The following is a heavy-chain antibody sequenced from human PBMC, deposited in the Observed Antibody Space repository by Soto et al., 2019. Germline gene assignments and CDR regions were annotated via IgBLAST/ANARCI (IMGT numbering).Heavy chain of an antibody. V-gene: IGHV3-7*03. Sequence: GGSLRLSCAASGFTFSSFWMSWVRQAPGKGLEWVANINQDGSEKYYVDSVKGRFTISRDNAKNSLYLQMNSLRAEDTAVYYCARGHVVVRAAGFYYYAYGMDVCCQGTTVTVSS. CDR3: ARGHVVVRAAGFYYYAYGMDV. CDR1: GFTFSSFW. CDR2: INQDGSEK. J-gene: IGHJ6*02. D-gene: IGHD2-2*01.